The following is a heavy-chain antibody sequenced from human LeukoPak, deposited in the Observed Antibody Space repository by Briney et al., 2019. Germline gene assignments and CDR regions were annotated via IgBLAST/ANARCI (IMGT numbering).Heavy chain of an antibody. J-gene: IGHJ4*02. Sequence: SETLSLTCTVSGGSISSSSYYWGWIRQPPGKGLEWIGSIYYSGSTNYNPSLKSRVTISVDTSKNQFSLKLSSVTAADTAVYYCARRARVSSSWIDYWGQGTLVTVSS. CDR1: GGSISSSSYY. V-gene: IGHV4-39*07. CDR3: ARRARVSSSWIDY. D-gene: IGHD6-13*01. CDR2: IYYSGST.